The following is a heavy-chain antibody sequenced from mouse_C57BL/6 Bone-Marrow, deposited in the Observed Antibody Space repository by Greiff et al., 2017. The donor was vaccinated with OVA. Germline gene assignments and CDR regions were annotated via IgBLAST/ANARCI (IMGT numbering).Heavy chain of an antibody. D-gene: IGHD2-4*01. J-gene: IGHJ3*01. V-gene: IGHV1-81*01. CDR2: IYPRSGNT. CDR1: GYTFTSYG. Sequence: VQLQQSGAELARPGASVKLSCKASGYTFTSYGISWVKQRTGQGLEWIGEIYPRSGNTYYNEKFKGKATLTADKSSSTAYMELRSLTSEDSAVYFCAYDYVREYWGQGTLVTVSA. CDR3: AYDYVREY.